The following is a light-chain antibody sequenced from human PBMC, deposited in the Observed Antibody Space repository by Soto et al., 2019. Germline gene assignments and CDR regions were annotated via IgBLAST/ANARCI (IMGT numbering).Light chain of an antibody. J-gene: IGKJ1*01. CDR3: QQYNGWPT. CDR2: GAP. CDR1: QSVSSN. Sequence: EIVLTQSPATLSVSPGERATLSCRASQSVSSNLAWYQQKPGQAPSLLIYGAPTRATGVPARFSGSGSGTEFTLTISSLMSDDSAVYYCQQYNGWPTFGQGTKVDIK. V-gene: IGKV3-15*01.